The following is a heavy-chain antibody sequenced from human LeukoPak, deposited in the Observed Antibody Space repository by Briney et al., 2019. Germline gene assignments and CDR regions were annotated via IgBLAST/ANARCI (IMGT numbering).Heavy chain of an antibody. CDR3: ARGRNYVRWFDP. V-gene: IGHV4-34*01. J-gene: IGHJ5*02. CDR1: GFTFSNHA. D-gene: IGHD4-11*01. Sequence: SGGSLRLSCVVSGFTFSNHAMSWIRQPPGKGLEWIGEINHSGGTNYNPSLKSRVTISVDTSKNQFSLKLSSVTAADTAVYYCARGRNYVRWFDPWGQGTLVTVSS. CDR2: INHSGGT.